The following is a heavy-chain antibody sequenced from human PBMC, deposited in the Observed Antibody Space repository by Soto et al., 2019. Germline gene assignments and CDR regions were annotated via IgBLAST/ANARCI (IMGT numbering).Heavy chain of an antibody. V-gene: IGHV3-23*01. CDR3: AKKGLGSGSYIYYYGMDV. J-gene: IGHJ6*02. CDR2: ISGSGGST. Sequence: PGGSLRLSCAASGFTFSSYAMSWVRQAPGKGLEWVSAISGSGGSTYYADSVKGRFTISRDNSKNTLYLQMNSLRAGDTAVCYCAKKGLGSGSYIYYYGMDVWGQGTTVTVS. CDR1: GFTFSSYA. D-gene: IGHD3-10*02.